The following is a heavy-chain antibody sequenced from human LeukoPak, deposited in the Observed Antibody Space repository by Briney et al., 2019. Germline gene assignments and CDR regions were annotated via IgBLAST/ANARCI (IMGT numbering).Heavy chain of an antibody. Sequence: ASVKVSCKASGYTFTGYYMHWVRQAPGQGLEWMGWINPNSGGTNYAQKFQGRVTMTRDTSISTAYMELRSLRSDDTAVYYCARVQAIVVVTDIDYWGQGTLVTVSS. D-gene: IGHD2-21*02. J-gene: IGHJ4*02. CDR3: ARVQAIVVVTDIDY. CDR1: GYTFTGYY. CDR2: INPNSGGT. V-gene: IGHV1-2*02.